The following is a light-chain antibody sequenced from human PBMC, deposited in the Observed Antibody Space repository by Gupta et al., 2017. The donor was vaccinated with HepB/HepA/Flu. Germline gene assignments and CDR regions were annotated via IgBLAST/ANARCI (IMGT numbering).Light chain of an antibody. CDR3: QHYNDYRT. J-gene: IGKJ1*01. V-gene: IGKV1-5*03. Sequence: DIQMTQSPSTLSASVGDRVTITCRASQSISSWVAWFQQKPGKAPKLLIYKASSLETGVPSRFSGSGSGTEFTLTISSLQPDDFATYYCQHYNDYRTFGQGTKVEIK. CDR1: QSISSW. CDR2: KAS.